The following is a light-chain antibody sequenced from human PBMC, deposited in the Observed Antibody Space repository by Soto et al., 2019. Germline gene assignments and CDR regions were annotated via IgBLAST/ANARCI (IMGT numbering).Light chain of an antibody. Sequence: DLVMTQSPASLAVSLGERATINCKSSQSVLYSSNNKNYLAWYQQKPGQPPKLLIYWASTRESGVPDRFSGSGSGTDFTLTISSLQAEDVAVYYCQQYYSNALTFGGGTKVEIK. J-gene: IGKJ4*01. CDR1: QSVLYSSNNKNY. CDR3: QQYYSNALT. V-gene: IGKV4-1*01. CDR2: WAS.